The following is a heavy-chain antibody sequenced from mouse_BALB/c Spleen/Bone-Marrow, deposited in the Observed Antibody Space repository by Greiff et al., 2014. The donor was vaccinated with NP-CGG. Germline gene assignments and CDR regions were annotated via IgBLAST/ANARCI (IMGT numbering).Heavy chain of an antibody. CDR3: ARQGVDYFDY. V-gene: IGHV1-14*01. J-gene: IGHJ2*01. CDR1: GYTFTSYV. Sequence: VQLQQSGPELVKPGASVKMSCKASGYTFTSYVMHWVKQKPGQGLEWIGYINPYNDGTKSNEKFKGKATLTSDKSSSTAYMELSSLTSEDSAVYYCARQGVDYFDYWGQGTTLTVSS. CDR2: INPYNDGT.